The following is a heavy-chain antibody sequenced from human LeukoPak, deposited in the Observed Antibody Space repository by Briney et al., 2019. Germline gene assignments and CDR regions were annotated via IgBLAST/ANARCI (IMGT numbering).Heavy chain of an antibody. CDR3: ARDSLNIGYCSSTSCPPPDY. CDR1: GYTFTGYG. Sequence: GASVKVSCTASGYTFTGYGISWVRQAPGQGLEWMGWISGYNGDTKYAQKLQGRLTMTTDTSTSTAYMDLRSLRSDDTAVYYCARDSLNIGYCSSTSCPPPDYWGQGTLVTVSS. V-gene: IGHV1-18*01. J-gene: IGHJ4*02. D-gene: IGHD2-2*03. CDR2: ISGYNGDT.